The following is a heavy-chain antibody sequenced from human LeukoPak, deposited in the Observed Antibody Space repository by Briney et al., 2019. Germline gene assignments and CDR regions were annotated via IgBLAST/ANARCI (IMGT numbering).Heavy chain of an antibody. V-gene: IGHV1-18*01. J-gene: IGHJ6*03. Sequence: ASVKVSCKASGYTFTSYGISWVRQAPGQGLEWMGWISAYNGNTNYAQKLQGRVTMTTDTSTSTAYMELRSLRSDDTAVYYCAREPTGFKTYYYYYMDVWGKGTRVTVSS. D-gene: IGHD1-14*01. CDR2: ISAYNGNT. CDR3: AREPTGFKTYYYYYMDV. CDR1: GYTFTSYG.